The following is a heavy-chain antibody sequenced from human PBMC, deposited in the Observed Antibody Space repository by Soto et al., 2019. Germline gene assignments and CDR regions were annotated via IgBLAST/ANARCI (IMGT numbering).Heavy chain of an antibody. CDR3: AHKGPEDWPLDY. CDR1: GFSLSTSGVG. D-gene: IGHD3-9*01. J-gene: IGHJ4*02. CDR2: IYWDDSK. V-gene: IGHV2-5*02. Sequence: QITLKESGPTLVRPTQTLTLTCAFSGFSLSTSGVGVGWIRQPPGKALEWLAVIYWDDSKHYSPSLRSRLTITNDTSKHQVLLTMTNMDPMDTGTYYCAHKGPEDWPLDYWGQGTLVTVSS.